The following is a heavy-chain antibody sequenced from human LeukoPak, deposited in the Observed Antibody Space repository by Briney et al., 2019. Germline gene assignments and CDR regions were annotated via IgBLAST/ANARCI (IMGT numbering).Heavy chain of an antibody. CDR2: INPSGGST. D-gene: IGHD3-10*01. Sequence: GASVKVSCKASGYTFTSYYMHWVRHAPTRGLEGMGIINPSGGSTSYAQKSQGRVTMTRDMSTSTVYMELSSLRSEDTAVYYCARDRGVRGVIRNNWFDPWGQGTLVTVSS. CDR3: ARDRGVRGVIRNNWFDP. CDR1: GYTFTSYY. V-gene: IGHV1-46*01. J-gene: IGHJ5*02.